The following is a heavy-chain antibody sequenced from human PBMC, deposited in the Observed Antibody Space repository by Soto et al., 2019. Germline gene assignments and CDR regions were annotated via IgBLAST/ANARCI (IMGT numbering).Heavy chain of an antibody. D-gene: IGHD2-15*01. CDR2: ISTYNGDT. CDR1: GYTFSTSG. V-gene: IGHV1-18*01. J-gene: IGHJ6*02. Sequence: QVQLVQSGAEVRKPGASVKVSCKASGYTFSTSGMSWLRQAPGQGLEWMGWISTYNGDTNDAPKFQDRVTMTSDTSTSTVYMELRSLTSDDTAVYYCARAGAAPYYYYVMDVWGQGTRVTVSS. CDR3: ARAGAAPYYYYVMDV.